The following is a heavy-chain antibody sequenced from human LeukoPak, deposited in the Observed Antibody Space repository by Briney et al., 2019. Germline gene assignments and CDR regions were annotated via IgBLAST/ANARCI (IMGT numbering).Heavy chain of an antibody. CDR1: GFTFSSYA. V-gene: IGHV3-23*01. J-gene: IGHJ4*02. CDR2: ISGSGAGT. Sequence: GGSLRLSCAASGFTFSSYAMSWVRQAPGRGLEWVSAISGSGAGTNYADSVKGRFTISRDNPTNTLFLQMNSLRAEDTAVYFCAKRGVVIRVILVGFHREAYYFDSWGQGALVTVSS. D-gene: IGHD2-21*01. CDR3: AKRGVVIRVILVGFHREAYYFDS.